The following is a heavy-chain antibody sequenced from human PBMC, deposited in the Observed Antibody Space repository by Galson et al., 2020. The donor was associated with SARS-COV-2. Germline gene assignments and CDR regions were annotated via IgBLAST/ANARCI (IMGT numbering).Heavy chain of an antibody. V-gene: IGHV4-59*01. CDR3: ARVGGNDGWNWFDP. CDR1: GGSMSKYY. D-gene: IGHD1-1*01. CDR2: IYYSGGT. Sequence: SETLSLTCTISGGSMSKYYWSWIRQSPGKGLEWIGNIYYSGGTKYNPSLKSRVSMSVDTSENQFSLKLNSVTAADTAVYYCARVGGNDGWNWFDPWGQGTLVTVSS. J-gene: IGHJ5*02.